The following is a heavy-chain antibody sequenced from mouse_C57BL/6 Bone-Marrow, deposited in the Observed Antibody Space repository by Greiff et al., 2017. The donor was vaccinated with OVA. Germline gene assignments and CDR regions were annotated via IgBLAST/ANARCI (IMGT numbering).Heavy chain of an antibody. CDR2: ISSGGDYI. CDR1: GFTFSSYA. V-gene: IGHV5-9-1*02. CDR3: TRISYDYSFAY. D-gene: IGHD2-4*01. J-gene: IGHJ3*01. Sequence: EVKVVESGEGLVKPGGSLKLSCAASGFTFSSYAMSWVRQTPEKRLEWVAYISSGGDYIYYADTVKGRFTISRDNARNTLYLQMSSLKSEDTAMYYCTRISYDYSFAYWGQGTLVTVSA.